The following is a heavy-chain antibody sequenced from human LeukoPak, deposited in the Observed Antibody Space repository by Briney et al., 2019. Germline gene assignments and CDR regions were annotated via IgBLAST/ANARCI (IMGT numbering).Heavy chain of an antibody. CDR2: INWNGGST. D-gene: IGHD4-17*01. Sequence: GGLRLSCAASGFTFSSFSMNWVRQAPGKGLEWVSGINWNGGSTGYADSVEGRFTIFRDNAKNSQYLQMNSLRVEDTALYYCARAQTYGDSRLLLDYWGQGTLVTVSS. CDR3: ARAQTYGDSRLLLDY. J-gene: IGHJ4*02. CDR1: GFTFSSFS. V-gene: IGHV3-20*04.